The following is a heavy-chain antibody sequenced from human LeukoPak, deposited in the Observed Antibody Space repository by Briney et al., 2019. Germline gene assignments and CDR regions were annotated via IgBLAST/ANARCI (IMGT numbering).Heavy chain of an antibody. CDR2: ISWNSGSI. V-gene: IGHV3-9*01. Sequence: GGSLRLSCAASGFTFDDYAMHWVRQAPGKGLEWVSGISWNSGSIGYADSVKGRFTISRDNAKNSLYPQMNSLRAEDTALYYCAKDRDGYLDYWGQGTLVTVSS. CDR1: GFTFDDYA. J-gene: IGHJ4*02. CDR3: AKDRDGYLDY. D-gene: IGHD5-24*01.